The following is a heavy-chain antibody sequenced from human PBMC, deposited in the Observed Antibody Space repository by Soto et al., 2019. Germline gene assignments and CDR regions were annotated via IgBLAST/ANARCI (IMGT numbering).Heavy chain of an antibody. CDR1: GYTFTSYY. Sequence: QVQLVQSGAEVKKPGASVKVSCKASGYTFTSYYMHWVRQAPGQGLEWMGIINPRGSSTSYVQKFQGRATMTRDTSTSTVYMELSSLRSEDTDVYYCARGYLEWSPNYYYFYMDVWGKGTTVTVSS. CDR2: INPRGSST. J-gene: IGHJ6*03. CDR3: ARGYLEWSPNYYYFYMDV. D-gene: IGHD3-3*01. V-gene: IGHV1-46*03.